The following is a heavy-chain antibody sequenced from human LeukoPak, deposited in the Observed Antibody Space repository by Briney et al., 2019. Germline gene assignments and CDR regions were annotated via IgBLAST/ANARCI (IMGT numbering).Heavy chain of an antibody. V-gene: IGHV3-7*03. CDR3: AEGGISAVGDFDY. CDR1: GFTFSSYW. CDR2: IKQDGSEI. D-gene: IGHD6-13*01. J-gene: IGHJ4*02. Sequence: PGGSLRLSCAASGFTFSSYWMTWVRQAPGKGLEWVANIKQDGSEIYYLDSVKGRFTISRDNAKNSLYLQMNSLRAEDTAVYYCAEGGISAVGDFDYWGQGTLVTVSS.